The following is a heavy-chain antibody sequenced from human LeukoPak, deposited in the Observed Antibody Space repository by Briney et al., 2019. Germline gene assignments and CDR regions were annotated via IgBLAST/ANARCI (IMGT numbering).Heavy chain of an antibody. CDR3: AKAQSYYDSSGYPYYFDY. Sequence: GGSLRLSCAASGFTSSSYGMHWVRQAPGKGLEWVAFIRYDGSNKYYADSVKGRFTISRDNSKNTLYLQMNSLRAEDTAVYYCAKAQSYYDSSGYPYYFDYWGQGTLVTVSS. V-gene: IGHV3-30*02. CDR1: GFTSSSYG. D-gene: IGHD3-22*01. J-gene: IGHJ4*02. CDR2: IRYDGSNK.